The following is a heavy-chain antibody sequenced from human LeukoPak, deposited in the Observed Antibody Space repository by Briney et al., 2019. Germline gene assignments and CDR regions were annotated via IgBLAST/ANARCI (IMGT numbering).Heavy chain of an antibody. CDR2: ISYDGSNK. V-gene: IGHV3-30*04. CDR1: GFTFSSYA. Sequence: GGSLRLSCAASGFTFSSYARHWVRQAPGKGLEWVAVISYDGSNKYYADSVKGRFTISRDNSKNTLYLQMNSLRAEDTAVYYCARAGVGSSWFDYWGQGTLVTVSS. D-gene: IGHD6-13*01. J-gene: IGHJ4*02. CDR3: ARAGVGSSWFDY.